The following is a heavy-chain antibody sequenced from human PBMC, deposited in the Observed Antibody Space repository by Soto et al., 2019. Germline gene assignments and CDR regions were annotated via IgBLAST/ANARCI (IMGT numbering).Heavy chain of an antibody. V-gene: IGHV3-23*01. Sequence: GGFLRLSCAASGVTLSSYAMSWVRQAPGKGLEWVSAISGSGGSTYYADSVKGRFTISRDNSKNTLYLQMNSLRAEDTAVYYCAKDRGPAAAHYWGQGTLVTVSS. J-gene: IGHJ4*02. CDR1: GVTLSSYA. D-gene: IGHD6-13*01. CDR2: ISGSGGST. CDR3: AKDRGPAAAHY.